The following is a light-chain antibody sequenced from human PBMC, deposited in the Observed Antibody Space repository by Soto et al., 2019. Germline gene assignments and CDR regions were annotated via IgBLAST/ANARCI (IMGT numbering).Light chain of an antibody. V-gene: IGLV2-14*01. CDR3: SSYTSSSTPYV. CDR1: SSDVGGYNY. Sequence: QSALTQPASVSGSPGQSITISCTGTSSDVGGYNYVSWYQQNPGKAPKLMIYEVSNRPSGVSNRFSGSKSGNTASLTISGLQAEDEADYCCSSYTSSSTPYVFGTGPSSPS. J-gene: IGLJ1*01. CDR2: EVS.